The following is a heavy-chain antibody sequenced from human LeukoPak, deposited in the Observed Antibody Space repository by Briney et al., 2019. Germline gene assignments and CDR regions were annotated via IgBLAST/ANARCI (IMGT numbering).Heavy chain of an antibody. CDR2: ISGSGGNT. V-gene: IGHV3-23*01. Sequence: GGSLRLSCAASGFTFSSYAMSWVRQAPGKGLEWVSAISGSGGNTYYADSVKGRFNISRDNSKNTLYLQIHSLRAEDTAVCYCAKDLDVYKAMVTRVANWFDPWGQGNLVTVSS. CDR1: GFTFSSYA. CDR3: AKDLDVYKAMVTRVANWFDP. D-gene: IGHD5-18*01. J-gene: IGHJ5*02.